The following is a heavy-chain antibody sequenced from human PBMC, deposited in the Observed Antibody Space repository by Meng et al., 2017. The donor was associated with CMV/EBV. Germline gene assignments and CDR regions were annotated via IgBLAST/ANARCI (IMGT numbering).Heavy chain of an antibody. CDR3: ARVGRTSCYDC. CDR2: IYYSGST. D-gene: IGHD2-2*01. Sequence: QVQLQESGPGRVKPSQTLPLTCPVSGGSISSGDYYWSWIRQPPGKGLEWIGYIYYSGSTYYNPSLKSRVTISVDTSKNQFSLKLSSVTAADTAVYYCARVGRTSCYDCWGQGTLVTVSS. V-gene: IGHV4-30-4*08. J-gene: IGHJ4*02. CDR1: GGSISSGDYY.